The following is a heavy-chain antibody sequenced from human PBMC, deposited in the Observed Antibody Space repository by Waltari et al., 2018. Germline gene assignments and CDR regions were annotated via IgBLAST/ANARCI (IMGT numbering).Heavy chain of an antibody. CDR1: ENTFSAHY. CDR3: ARDHQVAGITIFGVVRWEYSDS. CDR2: INPNSGWT. V-gene: IGHV1-2*02. J-gene: IGHJ4*02. Sequence: QVQLVQSGAEVRKPGASVKVSCTAPENTFSAHYLHWVRQAPGQGLEWMGWINPNSGWTKYAQKFQGRVTMIRDKSTSTAYMELSSLRSDDTAVYYCARDHQVAGITIFGVVRWEYSDSWGQGTLVTVSS. D-gene: IGHD3-3*01.